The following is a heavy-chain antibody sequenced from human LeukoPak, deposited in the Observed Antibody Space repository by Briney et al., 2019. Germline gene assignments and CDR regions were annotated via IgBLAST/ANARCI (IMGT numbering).Heavy chain of an antibody. J-gene: IGHJ4*02. CDR2: IDPSDSYT. Sequence: GESLKISCKGSGYSFTSYWINWVRQMPGKGLESMGRIDPSDSYTSYSPSFQGHVTISADKSISTAYLQWSSLQASDTAMYYCARRFGYCSSTSCYSGFDYWGQGTLVTVSS. CDR1: GYSFTSYW. CDR3: ARRFGYCSSTSCYSGFDY. D-gene: IGHD2-2*01. V-gene: IGHV5-10-1*01.